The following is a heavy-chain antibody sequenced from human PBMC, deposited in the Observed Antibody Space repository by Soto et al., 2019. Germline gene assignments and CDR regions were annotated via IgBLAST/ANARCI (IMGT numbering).Heavy chain of an antibody. Sequence: QVQLVESGGGVVQPGRSLRLSCAASGFTFSSYGMHWVRQAPGKGLEWVAVISYDGSNKYYADSVKGRFTISRDNSKNTLHLQMNSLRAEDTAVYYCAKGAPQVRYKNNYAFDIWGQGTMVTVSS. CDR3: AKGAPQVRYKNNYAFDI. D-gene: IGHD1-1*01. J-gene: IGHJ3*02. CDR1: GFTFSSYG. CDR2: ISYDGSNK. V-gene: IGHV3-30*18.